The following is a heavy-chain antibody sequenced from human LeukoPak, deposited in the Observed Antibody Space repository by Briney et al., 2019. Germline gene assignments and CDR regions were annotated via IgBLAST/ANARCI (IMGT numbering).Heavy chain of an antibody. Sequence: GGSLRLSCAVSGFTVSSNYMSWVRQAPGKGLEWVSVIYSGDRTNYADSVKGRFTISRDNFKNTLYLQMGSLRAEDMAVYYCARQATRIAAAGTSIDYWGQGTLVTVSS. J-gene: IGHJ4*02. CDR2: IYSGDRT. CDR3: ARQATRIAAAGTSIDY. D-gene: IGHD6-13*01. CDR1: GFTVSSNY. V-gene: IGHV3-53*05.